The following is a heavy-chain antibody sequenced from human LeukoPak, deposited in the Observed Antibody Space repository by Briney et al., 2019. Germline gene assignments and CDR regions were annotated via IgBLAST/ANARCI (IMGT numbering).Heavy chain of an antibody. J-gene: IGHJ5*02. V-gene: IGHV1-8*01. D-gene: IGHD6-19*01. CDR3: ARGRSSSGWYEGP. Sequence: ASVKVSCKASGYTFTSYDINWVRQATGQGLEWMGWMNPNSGNTGYAHKFQGRVTMTTNPPISTAYMELSSLRSEETAVYYCARGRSSSGWYEGPWGQGTLVTVSS. CDR2: MNPNSGNT. CDR1: GYTFTSYD.